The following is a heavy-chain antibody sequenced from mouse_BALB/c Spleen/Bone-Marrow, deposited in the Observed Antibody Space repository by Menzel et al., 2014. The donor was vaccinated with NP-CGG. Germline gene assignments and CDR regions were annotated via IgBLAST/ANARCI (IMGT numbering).Heavy chain of an antibody. CDR2: IFPGTDTT. J-gene: IGHJ3*01. Sequence: QVHLQQPGAEVVNPGASVKLSCRTSGYTFTNYWIQWVKQRPGQGLGWIGEIFPGTDTTYYNEKFKDKAPLTIDTSSSTAYIQLSNLASEDSAVYFCARNYDYDEGAWFTYWGQGTLVTVSA. CDR3: ARNYDYDEGAWFTY. V-gene: IGHV1S132*01. D-gene: IGHD2-4*01. CDR1: GYTFTNYW.